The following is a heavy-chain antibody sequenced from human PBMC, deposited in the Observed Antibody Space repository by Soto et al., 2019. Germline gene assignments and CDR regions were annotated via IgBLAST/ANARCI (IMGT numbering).Heavy chain of an antibody. CDR2: ISGSGGST. V-gene: IGHV3-23*01. J-gene: IGHJ4*02. D-gene: IGHD6-13*01. CDR3: AKDQGSSWYEIDY. CDR1: GFTFSNYA. Sequence: EVQLLESGGGLVQPGGSLRLSCAASGFTFSNYAGTWVRQAPGKGLEWVSNISGSGGSTYYADSVKGRFTISRDNSKNTLYLQMNSLRAEDTAVYYCAKDQGSSWYEIDYWGQGTLVTVSS.